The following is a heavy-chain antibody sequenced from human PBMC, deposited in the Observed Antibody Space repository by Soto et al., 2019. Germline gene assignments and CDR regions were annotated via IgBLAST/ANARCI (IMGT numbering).Heavy chain of an antibody. CDR3: SGAESPDTAYFSRS. D-gene: IGHD1-26*01. CDR2: IRNQSSQETT. Sequence: PGGSLRLSCTGSGFPCDDCARNWVRQAPGKGLEWVGLIRNQSSQETTEDTAAVKGRFTISRDTSNGIAYVQMNSLNTDDSAVYYCSGAESPDTAYFSRSWGQGTPVTVSS. J-gene: IGHJ5*02. V-gene: IGHV3-49*01. CDR1: GFPCDDCA.